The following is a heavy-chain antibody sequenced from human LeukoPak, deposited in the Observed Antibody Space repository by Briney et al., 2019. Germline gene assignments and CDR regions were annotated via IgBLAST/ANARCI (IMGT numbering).Heavy chain of an antibody. D-gene: IGHD4-17*01. CDR3: ARDRVIYGDYYFDY. V-gene: IGHV3-66*01. J-gene: IGHJ4*02. CDR1: GFIVSDNY. CDR2: IFRGGST. Sequence: GGSLRLSCSASGFIVSDNYMSWVRQAPGKGLEWVSIIFRGGSTYYADSVKGRYIISRDSSKNTLYLQMNSLRVEDTAVYFCARDRVIYGDYYFDYWGQGTLATVSS.